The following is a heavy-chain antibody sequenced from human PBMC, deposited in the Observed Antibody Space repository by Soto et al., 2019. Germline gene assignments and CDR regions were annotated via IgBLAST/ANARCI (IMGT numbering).Heavy chain of an antibody. V-gene: IGHV3-33*01. CDR2: IWYDGNNK. CDR3: AREVHTAMAPSFEY. Sequence: GGSLRLSCVASGFTFGSYGMHWVRQAPGKGLEWVAVIWYDGNNKNYADSVKGRFTISRDNSKNTLYLQINSPRAEDTAVYYCAREVHTAMAPSFEYWGQGTPVTVSS. D-gene: IGHD5-18*01. CDR1: GFTFGSYG. J-gene: IGHJ4*02.